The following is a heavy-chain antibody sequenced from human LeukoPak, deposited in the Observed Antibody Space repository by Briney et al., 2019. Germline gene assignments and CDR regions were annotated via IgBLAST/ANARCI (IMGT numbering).Heavy chain of an antibody. J-gene: IGHJ4*02. CDR2: ISSSGSTI. D-gene: IGHD6-19*01. V-gene: IGHV3-48*03. CDR1: RFTFSSYE. Sequence: PGGSLRLSCAASRFTFSSYEMNWVRQAPGKGLEWVSYISSSGSTIYYADSVKGRFTISRDNAKSSLYLQMNSLRAEDTAVYYCARTKWLEAIDYWGQGTLVTVSS. CDR3: ARTKWLEAIDY.